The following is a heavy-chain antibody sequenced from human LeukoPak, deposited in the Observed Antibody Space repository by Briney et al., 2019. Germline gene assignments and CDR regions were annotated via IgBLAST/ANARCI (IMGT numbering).Heavy chain of an antibody. CDR3: AKGKVWFGTQDYYFDY. D-gene: IGHD3-10*01. V-gene: IGHV3-64D*06. CDR1: GFTFSTYA. Sequence: PGGSLRLSCSASGFTFSTYAMHWVRQAPGKGLEYVSAISSNGGGTYYADSVKGRFIISRDNSKNTLYLQMSSLRAEDTAVYYCAKGKVWFGTQDYYFDYWGQGTLVTVSS. J-gene: IGHJ4*02. CDR2: ISSNGGGT.